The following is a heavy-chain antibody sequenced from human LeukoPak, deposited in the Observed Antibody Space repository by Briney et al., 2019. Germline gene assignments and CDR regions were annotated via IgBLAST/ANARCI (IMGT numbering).Heavy chain of an antibody. CDR2: ISSSGSPI. V-gene: IGHV3-11*04. CDR3: ARAPHFDWSLRVYVYMDV. J-gene: IGHJ6*03. D-gene: IGHD3-9*01. Sequence: PGVSLRLSCAAWGFTFSHYYMRGLRQAPGEGREWLSYISSSGSPIFCAVSVKGRFTIYRDNAKHALYLKKHTLRAGDTDVYFCARAPHFDWSLRVYVYMDVWGKGTTVTVSS. CDR1: GFTFSHYY.